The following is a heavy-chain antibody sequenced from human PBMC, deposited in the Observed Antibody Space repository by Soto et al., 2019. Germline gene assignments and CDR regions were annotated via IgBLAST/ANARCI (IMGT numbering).Heavy chain of an antibody. CDR3: ARSIVVVTALDY. CDR1: GYTFTSYA. D-gene: IGHD2-21*02. CDR2: INAGNGNT. J-gene: IGHJ4*02. Sequence: QVQLVQSGAEEKKPGASVKVSCKASGYTFTSYAMHWVRQAPGQRLEWMGWINAGNGNTKYSQKFQGRVTITRDTSASTAYRELRSLRSEATAVYYCARSIVVVTALDYWGQGTLVTVSS. V-gene: IGHV1-3*05.